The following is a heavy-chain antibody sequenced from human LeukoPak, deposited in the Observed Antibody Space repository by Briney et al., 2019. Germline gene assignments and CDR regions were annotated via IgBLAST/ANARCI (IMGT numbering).Heavy chain of an antibody. CDR1: GGSISSYY. D-gene: IGHD1-26*01. Sequence: PSETLSLTCTVSGGSISSYYWSWIRQPPGKGLEWIGYIYYSGRTNYTPSLKSRVTISVDMSKNQFSLKLISVTAADMAVYYCARLGRGSFLSYFDYWGQGTLVTVSS. V-gene: IGHV4-59*08. J-gene: IGHJ4*02. CDR3: ARLGRGSFLSYFDY. CDR2: IYYSGRT.